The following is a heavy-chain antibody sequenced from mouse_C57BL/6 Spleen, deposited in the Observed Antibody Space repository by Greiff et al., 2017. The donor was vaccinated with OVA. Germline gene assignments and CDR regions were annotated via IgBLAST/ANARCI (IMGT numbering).Heavy chain of an antibody. J-gene: IGHJ1*03. CDR2: ISSGGDYI. D-gene: IGHD2-1*01. Sequence: EVMLVESGEGLVKPGGSLKLSCAASGFTFSSYAMSWVRQTPEKRLEWVAYISSGGDYIYYADTVKGRFTISRDNARNTLYLQMSSLKSEDTAMYYCTRDAVYGNYVNWYFDVWGTGTTVTVSS. V-gene: IGHV5-9-1*02. CDR3: TRDAVYGNYVNWYFDV. CDR1: GFTFSSYA.